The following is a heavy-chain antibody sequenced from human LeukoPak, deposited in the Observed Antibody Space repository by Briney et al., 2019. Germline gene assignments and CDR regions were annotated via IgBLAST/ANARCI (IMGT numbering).Heavy chain of an antibody. CDR1: GYTFTSYY. V-gene: IGHV1-46*01. J-gene: IGHJ6*02. CDR3: ARAMVDYYYYGMDV. Sequence: GGSLRLSCAASGYTFTSYYMHWVRQAPGQGLEWMGIINPSGGSTSYAQKFQGRVTMTRDTSTSTVYMELSSLRSEDTAVYYCARAMVDYYYYGMDVWGQGTTVTVSS. CDR2: INPSGGST. D-gene: IGHD3-10*01.